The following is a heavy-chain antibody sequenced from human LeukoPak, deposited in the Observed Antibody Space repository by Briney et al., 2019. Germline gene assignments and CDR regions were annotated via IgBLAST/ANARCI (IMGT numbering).Heavy chain of an antibody. D-gene: IGHD1-26*01. CDR2: IRYDGSNK. J-gene: IGHJ4*02. V-gene: IGHV3-30*02. Sequence: PGGSLRLSCAASGFTLSSYGMHWVRQAPGKGLEWVAFIRYDGSNKYYADSVKGRFTISRDNSKNTLYLQMNSLRAEDTAVYYCAKVALVGATLYFDYWGQGTLVTVSS. CDR1: GFTLSSYG. CDR3: AKVALVGATLYFDY.